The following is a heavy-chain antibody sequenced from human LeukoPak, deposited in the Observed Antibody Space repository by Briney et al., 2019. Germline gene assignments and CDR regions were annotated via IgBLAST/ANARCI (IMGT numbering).Heavy chain of an antibody. V-gene: IGHV4-30-4*08. D-gene: IGHD2-15*01. J-gene: IGHJ6*02. CDR2: IFHTGNS. CDR3: ATVVVVAATNYYYYATDV. CDR1: GGSIGSDDYY. Sequence: SETLSLTCTVSGGSIGSDDYYWIWIRPPPGQGLVWVRYIFHTGNSHYNPSIQSRLTFSVDTSKNQFSLKLSSLTAEDTAVYFCATVVVVAATNYYYYATDVWGQGTTVTVSS.